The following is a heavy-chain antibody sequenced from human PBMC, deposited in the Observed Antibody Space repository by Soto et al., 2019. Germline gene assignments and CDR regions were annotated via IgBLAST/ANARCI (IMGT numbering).Heavy chain of an antibody. D-gene: IGHD6-13*01. J-gene: IGHJ4*02. CDR1: GYSLSDYW. V-gene: IGHV5-51*01. CDR3: AIHYGVELGTIRGHFDY. Sequence: GESLKISCEAFGYSLSDYWIAWVRQTPERGLEWMGIIYPADSDTRYNPSFQGQVTISADKSSNTAYLQWSSLKASDTAIYYCAIHYGVELGTIRGHFDYWGQGTMVTVSS. CDR2: IYPADSDT.